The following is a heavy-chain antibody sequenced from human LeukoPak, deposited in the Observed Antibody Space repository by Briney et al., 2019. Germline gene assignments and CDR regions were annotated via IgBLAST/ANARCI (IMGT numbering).Heavy chain of an antibody. J-gene: IGHJ4*02. CDR1: GFSLSTSGVG. V-gene: IGHV2-5*02. Sequence: SGPTLVNPTQTLTLTCTFSGFSLSTSGVGVGWIRQPPGKALEWLALIYWDDDKRYSPSLKSRLTITKDTSKNQVVLTMTNMDPVDTATYYCARLTPFTMVRGTYFDYWGQGTLVTVSS. CDR3: ARLTPFTMVRGTYFDY. CDR2: IYWDDDK. D-gene: IGHD3-10*01.